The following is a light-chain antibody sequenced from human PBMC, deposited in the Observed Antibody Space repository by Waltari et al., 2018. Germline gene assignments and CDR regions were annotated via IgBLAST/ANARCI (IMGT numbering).Light chain of an antibody. Sequence: YDLTQPSSVSVSPGQTATITCSGAVPAGTYGRWFQQNPGQAPTLILYKDTERPSGIPERFSGSSSGSTVTLTIRGALLEDEADYHCHAAADNNWFFGGGTKLTVL. CDR3: HAAADNNWF. J-gene: IGLJ2*01. CDR1: VPAGTY. V-gene: IGLV3-27*01. CDR2: KDT.